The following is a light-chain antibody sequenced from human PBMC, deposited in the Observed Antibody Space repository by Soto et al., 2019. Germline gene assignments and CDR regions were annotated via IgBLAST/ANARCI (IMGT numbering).Light chain of an antibody. CDR3: YQYDSSPWT. CDR1: QSVSSY. Sequence: EIVLTQSPATLSLSPGERATLSCRASQSVSSYLAWYQHKPGQAPRLLIYDTSNRATGIPARFSGSGSGTDFTLTISRLEPEDFAVYFCYQYDSSPWTFGQGTKVDIK. J-gene: IGKJ1*01. V-gene: IGKV3-11*01. CDR2: DTS.